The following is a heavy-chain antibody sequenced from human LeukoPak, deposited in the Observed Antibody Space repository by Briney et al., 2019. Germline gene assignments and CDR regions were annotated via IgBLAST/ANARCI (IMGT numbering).Heavy chain of an antibody. Sequence: GASVKVSCKASGGTFSSYAISWVRQAPGQGLEWMGRIIPIFGIANYAQKFQGRVTITADKSTSTAYMELSSLRSEDTAVYYCASLGDYYDSSGKVPGYWGQGTLVTVSS. V-gene: IGHV1-69*04. CDR2: IIPIFGIA. CDR1: GGTFSSYA. D-gene: IGHD3-22*01. J-gene: IGHJ4*02. CDR3: ASLGDYYDSSGKVPGY.